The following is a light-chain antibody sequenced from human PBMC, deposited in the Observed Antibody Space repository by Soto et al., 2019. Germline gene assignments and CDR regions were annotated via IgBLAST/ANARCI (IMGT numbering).Light chain of an antibody. CDR3: QQYGGSPIT. J-gene: IGKJ5*01. V-gene: IGKV3-20*01. CDR1: QSVTTR. CDR2: GAS. Sequence: IVLTQSPGTLSLSPGERVTLSCRASQSVTTRLAWYQHKPGQAPTXLISGASNRASGVPVRFSGSGAGTDFTLTITRLEPEDFELDDCQQYGGSPITFGLGTRLEIK.